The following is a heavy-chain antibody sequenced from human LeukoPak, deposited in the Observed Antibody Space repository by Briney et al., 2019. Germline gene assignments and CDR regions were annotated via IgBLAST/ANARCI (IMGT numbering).Heavy chain of an antibody. V-gene: IGHV1-69*13. CDR2: IIPIFGTA. D-gene: IGHD3-3*01. CDR3: ARAAHCDFWSGCNFDY. J-gene: IGHJ4*02. Sequence: GASVKVSCKASGGTFSSYAISWVRQAPGQGLEWMGGIIPIFGTANYAQKFEGRVTITADESTCTAYMELSSLRSEDTAVYYCARAAHCDFWSGCNFDYWGQGTLVTVSS. CDR1: GGTFSSYA.